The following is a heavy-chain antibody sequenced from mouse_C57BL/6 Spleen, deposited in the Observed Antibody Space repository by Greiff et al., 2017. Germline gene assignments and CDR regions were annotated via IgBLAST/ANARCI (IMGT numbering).Heavy chain of an antibody. V-gene: IGHV1-64*01. CDR1: GYTFTSHW. D-gene: IGHD1-1*01. J-gene: IGHJ1*03. Sequence: QVQLQQPGAELVKPGASVKLSCKASGYTFTSHWMHWVKQRPGQGLEWIGMIHPNSGSTNYNEKFKSKATLTVDKSSSTAYMQLSSLTSEDSAVYYCAREGHGSSYFDVWGTGTTVTVSS. CDR2: IHPNSGST. CDR3: AREGHGSSYFDV.